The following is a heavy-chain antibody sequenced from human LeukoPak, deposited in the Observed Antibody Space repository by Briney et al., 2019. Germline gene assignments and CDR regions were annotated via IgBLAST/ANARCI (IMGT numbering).Heavy chain of an antibody. D-gene: IGHD6-13*01. CDR1: GYTFTSYG. CDR3: ARDRRYSSSWQKNWFDL. Sequence: EASVKVSCKASGYTFTSYGISWVRQAPGQGLEWMGWISAYNGNTNYAQKLQGRVTMTTDTSTSTAYMELRSLRSDDTAVYYCARDRRYSSSWQKNWFDLWGQGTLVTVSS. J-gene: IGHJ5*02. CDR2: ISAYNGNT. V-gene: IGHV1-18*01.